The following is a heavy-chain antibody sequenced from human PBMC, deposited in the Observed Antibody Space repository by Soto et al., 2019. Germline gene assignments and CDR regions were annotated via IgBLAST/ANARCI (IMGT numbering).Heavy chain of an antibody. Sequence: QVHLVQSGAEVKRPGASVKVSCKASGYTFTGNYIHWVRQAPGQGLEWMGWVNPDDGGTTSAEKYQQRVTMTMNTSVTTAYRELYRLTSGDTAVYYCARDPRPPSGWLGFWEYGMDVWGQGTTVTVSS. CDR1: GYTFTGNY. V-gene: IGHV1-2*02. D-gene: IGHD3-3*01. CDR2: VNPDDGGT. J-gene: IGHJ6*02. CDR3: ARDPRPPSGWLGFWEYGMDV.